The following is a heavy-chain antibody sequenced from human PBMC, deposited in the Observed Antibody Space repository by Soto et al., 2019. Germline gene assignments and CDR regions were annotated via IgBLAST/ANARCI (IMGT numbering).Heavy chain of an antibody. Sequence: SVKVSCKASGGTFSSYAISWVRQAPGQGLEWMGGIIPIFGTANYAQKFQGRVTITADESTSTAYMELSSLRSEDTAVYYCARNPYYDFTDSSGPTLGMGVWGQGTMVTVSS. CDR3: ARNPYYDFTDSSGPTLGMGV. J-gene: IGHJ6*02. V-gene: IGHV1-69*13. D-gene: IGHD3-3*01. CDR1: GGTFSSYA. CDR2: IIPIFGTA.